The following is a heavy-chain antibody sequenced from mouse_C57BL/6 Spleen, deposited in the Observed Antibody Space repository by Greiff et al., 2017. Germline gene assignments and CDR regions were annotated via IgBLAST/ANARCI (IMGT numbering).Heavy chain of an antibody. CDR3: TDWYDFAY. Sequence: EVKLMESGGGLVQPGGSMKLSCVASGFTFSNYWMNWVRQSPEKGLEWVAQIRLKSDNYATHYAESVRGRFTISRDDSNSSVYLQMNNLGAEDTGIYYCTDWYDFAYWGQGTLVTVSA. D-gene: IGHD2-14*01. CDR1: GFTFSNYW. CDR2: IRLKSDNYAT. J-gene: IGHJ3*01. V-gene: IGHV6-3*01.